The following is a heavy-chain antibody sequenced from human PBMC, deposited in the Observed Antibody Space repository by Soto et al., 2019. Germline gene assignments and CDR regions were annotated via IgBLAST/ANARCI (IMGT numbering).Heavy chain of an antibody. D-gene: IGHD5-12*01. CDR3: AREKGYISGPKNFDS. Sequence: QVQLEESGPGLVKPSQTLSLTCTVSGGSVSSGDYFWSWIRQPPGKGLGWIGYIYDSGSSYYNPSLKSRVTMSVDTSKNQFSLKLSSVTAADSAMYYCAREKGYISGPKNFDSWGQGTLVTVSS. CDR2: IYDSGSS. J-gene: IGHJ4*02. CDR1: GGSVSSGDYF. V-gene: IGHV4-30-4*01.